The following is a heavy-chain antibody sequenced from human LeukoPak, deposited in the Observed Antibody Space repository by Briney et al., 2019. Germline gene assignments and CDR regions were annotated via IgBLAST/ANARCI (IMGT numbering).Heavy chain of an antibody. V-gene: IGHV3-30*18. D-gene: IGHD6-19*01. J-gene: IGHJ4*02. CDR1: GLTFSSYG. Sequence: GGSLRLSCAASGLTFSSYGMHWVRQAPGKGLEWVAVISYDGSNKYYADSVKGRFTISRDNSKNTLYLQMNSLRAEDTAVYYCAKDLVPVADPPPIPAYDYWGQGTLVTVSS. CDR2: ISYDGSNK. CDR3: AKDLVPVADPPPIPAYDY.